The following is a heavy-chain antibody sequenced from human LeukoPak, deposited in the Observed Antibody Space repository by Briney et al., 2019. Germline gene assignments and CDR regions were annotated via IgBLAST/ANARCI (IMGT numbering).Heavy chain of an antibody. Sequence: SETLSLTCTVSGGSISSYYWSWIRQPPGKGLEWIGYIYYSGSTNYNPSLKSRVTISVDTSKNQFSLKLSSVTAADTAVYYCARVLPRTRLRSDYYGMDVWGQGTTVIVSS. CDR1: GGSISSYY. V-gene: IGHV4-59*01. CDR2: IYYSGST. CDR3: ARVLPRTRLRSDYYGMDV. D-gene: IGHD6-25*01. J-gene: IGHJ6*02.